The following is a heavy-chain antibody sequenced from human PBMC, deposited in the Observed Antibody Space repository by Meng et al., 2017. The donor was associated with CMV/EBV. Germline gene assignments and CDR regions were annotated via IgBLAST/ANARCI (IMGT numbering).Heavy chain of an antibody. CDR2: INHSGST. CDR1: GGSFSGYY. D-gene: IGHD3-3*01. CDR3: ASLCTIFGVVPSNDY. J-gene: IGHJ4*02. V-gene: IGHV4-34*01. Sequence: VYGGSFSGYYWSWIRQPPGKGLEWIGEINHSGSTNYHPSLKSRVTISVDTSKNQFSLKLSSVTAADTAVYYCASLCTIFGVVPSNDYWGQGTLVTVSS.